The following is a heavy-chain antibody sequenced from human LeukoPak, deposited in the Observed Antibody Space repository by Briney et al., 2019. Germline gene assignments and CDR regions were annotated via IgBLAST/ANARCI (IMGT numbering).Heavy chain of an antibody. CDR2: IIPILGIA. D-gene: IGHD4-4*01. CDR3: ASEIRDSNHHYYYYGMDV. V-gene: IGHV1-69*04. J-gene: IGHJ6*02. CDR1: GGTFSSYA. Sequence: ASVKVSCKASGGTFSSYAISWLRQAPGQGLEWMGRIIPILGIANYAQKFQGRVTITADKSTSTAYMELSSLRSEDTAVYYCASEIRDSNHHYYYYGMDVWGQGTTVTVSS.